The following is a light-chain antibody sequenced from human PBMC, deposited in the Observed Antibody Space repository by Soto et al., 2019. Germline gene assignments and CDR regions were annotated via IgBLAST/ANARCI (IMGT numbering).Light chain of an antibody. CDR3: QQYGHSPT. Sequence: EIVLTQSPGTLSLSPGERAALSCRASQGFSSSFLAWYQHRPGQAPRLLIYGASSRATGIPDRFSGSRSGTDFPLPISRLETEDFAVYYCQQYGHSPTFGPGTTVEIK. CDR1: QGFSSSF. V-gene: IGKV3-20*01. CDR2: GAS. J-gene: IGKJ1*01.